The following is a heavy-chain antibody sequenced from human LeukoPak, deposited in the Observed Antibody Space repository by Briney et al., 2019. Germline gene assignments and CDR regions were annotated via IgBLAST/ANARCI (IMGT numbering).Heavy chain of an antibody. CDR1: GYSISSGDY. D-gene: IGHD1-26*01. V-gene: IGHV4-38-2*01. CDR2: IYHSGST. J-gene: IGHJ4*02. Sequence: SETLSLTCAVSGYSISSGDYWGWIRQPPGKGLDWIGSIYHSGSTYYNPPLKSRVTVSVDTSKNQFSLKLNSVTAADTAVYYCARRSTYYGPFDYWGQGALVTVSS. CDR3: ARRSTYYGPFDY.